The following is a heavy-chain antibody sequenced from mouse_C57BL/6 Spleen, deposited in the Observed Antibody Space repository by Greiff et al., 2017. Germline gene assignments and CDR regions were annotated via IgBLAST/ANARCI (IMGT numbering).Heavy chain of an antibody. CDR1: GYAFTNYL. Sequence: LVESGAELVRPGTSVKVSCKASGYAFTNYLIEWVKQRPGQGLEWIGVINPGSGGTNYNEKFKGKATLTADKSSSTAYMQLSSLTSEDSAVYFCARYDGSDYYAMDYWGQGTSVTVSS. V-gene: IGHV1-54*01. CDR3: ARYDGSDYYAMDY. CDR2: INPGSGGT. D-gene: IGHD2-3*01. J-gene: IGHJ4*01.